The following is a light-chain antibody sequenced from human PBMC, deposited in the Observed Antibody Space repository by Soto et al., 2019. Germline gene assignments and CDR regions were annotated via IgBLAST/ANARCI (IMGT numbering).Light chain of an antibody. J-gene: IGKJ1*01. CDR1: QSISSY. CDR3: QQSYSTPWT. CDR2: AAS. Sequence: DIQMTQSPSTLSASVGDRVTITCPASQSISSYLNWYQQKPWKAPKLLIYAASSLQSGVPSRFSGSGSGKDFTLTISSLQPEDFATYYCQQSYSTPWTFGQGTKVEIK. V-gene: IGKV1-39*01.